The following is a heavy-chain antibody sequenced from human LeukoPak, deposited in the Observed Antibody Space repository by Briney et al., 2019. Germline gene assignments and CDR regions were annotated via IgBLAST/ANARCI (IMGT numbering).Heavy chain of an antibody. V-gene: IGHV4-34*01. CDR2: INARGDT. CDR3: ARGQVPAARGYNWFDP. CDR1: GWSFNDYY. Sequence: PSDTLSLTCAVYGWSFNDYYWNWIRQPPGKGLEWIEEINARGDTNYNPSLKSRVTISVDTSKKQFSLRLTSMIAADTAPYYCARGQVPAARGYNWFDPWGQGTLVTVSS. D-gene: IGHD2-2*01. J-gene: IGHJ5*02.